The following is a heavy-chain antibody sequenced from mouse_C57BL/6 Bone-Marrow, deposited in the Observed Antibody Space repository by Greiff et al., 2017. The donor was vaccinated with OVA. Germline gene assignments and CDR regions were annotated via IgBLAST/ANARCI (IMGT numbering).Heavy chain of an antibody. J-gene: IGHJ4*01. D-gene: IGHD2-1*01. V-gene: IGHV1-22*01. CDR1: GYTFTDYN. Sequence: VQLQQSGPELVKPGASVKMSCKASGYTFTDYNMHWVKQSHGKSLEWIGYINPNNGGTSYNQKFKGKATLTVNKSSSTAYMELRSLTSEDSAVYYCARKRGYGNYDYYAMDYWGQGTSVTVSS. CDR3: ARKRGYGNYDYYAMDY. CDR2: INPNNGGT.